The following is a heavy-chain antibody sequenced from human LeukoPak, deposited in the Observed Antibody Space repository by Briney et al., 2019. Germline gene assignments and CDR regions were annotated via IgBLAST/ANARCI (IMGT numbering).Heavy chain of an antibody. D-gene: IGHD3-10*01. Sequence: PSETLSLTCAVSGGSISSSNWWSWVRQPPGKGLEWIGEIYHSGSTNYNPSLKSRVTISLDTSNNQFSLKLSSVTAADTAVYYCARGLLLWFGELAALLGSGAMDVWGKGTTVTISS. CDR2: IYHSGST. CDR3: ARGLLLWFGELAALLGSGAMDV. CDR1: GGSISSSNW. V-gene: IGHV4-4*02. J-gene: IGHJ6*03.